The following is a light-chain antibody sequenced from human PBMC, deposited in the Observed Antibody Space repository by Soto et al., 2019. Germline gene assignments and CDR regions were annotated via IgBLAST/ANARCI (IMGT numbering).Light chain of an antibody. J-gene: IGKJ1*01. CDR1: QDISNY. CDR2: KAS. Sequence: DIQMTQSPSSLSSSLGYRLAITFQASQDISNYLNWYQQKPGKAPKLLIYKASSLESGVPSRFSGSGSGTEFTLTISSLQPDDFATYYCQQYNSYWTFGQGTKVDIK. V-gene: IGKV1-5*03. CDR3: QQYNSYWT.